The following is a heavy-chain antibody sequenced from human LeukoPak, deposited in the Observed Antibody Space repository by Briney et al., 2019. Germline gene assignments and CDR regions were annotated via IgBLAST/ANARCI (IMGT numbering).Heavy chain of an antibody. J-gene: IGHJ6*02. CDR3: ARGAEGYYYYGMDV. CDR2: IYYSGST. CDR1: GGSISSYY. V-gene: IGHV4-59*01. Sequence: SETLSLTCTVSGGSISSYYWSWIRQPPGKGLGWIGYIYYSGSTNYNPSLKSRVTISVDTSKNQFSLKLSSVTAADTAVYYCARGAEGYYYYGMDVWGQGTTVTVSS. D-gene: IGHD1-26*01.